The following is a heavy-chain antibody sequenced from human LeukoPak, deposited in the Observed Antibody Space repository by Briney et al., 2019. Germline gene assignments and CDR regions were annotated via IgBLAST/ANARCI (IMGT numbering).Heavy chain of an antibody. J-gene: IGHJ3*02. D-gene: IGHD3-22*01. CDR3: ARGRSGYGPFDAFDI. Sequence: PGGSLRLSCAASVFTFSRYAMSWVGQAPGKGLEWVSGISGSGGSTDYADSVKGRFTISRDNSKNTLYLQMNSLRAEDTAVYDCARGRSGYGPFDAFDIWGQGTWVTVSS. CDR2: ISGSGGST. CDR1: VFTFSRYA. V-gene: IGHV3-23*01.